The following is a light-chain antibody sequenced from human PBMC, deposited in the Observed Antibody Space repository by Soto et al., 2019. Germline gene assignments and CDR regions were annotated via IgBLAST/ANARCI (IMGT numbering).Light chain of an antibody. CDR2: EVS. Sequence: QSALTQPASVSGSPGQSITISCTGTSSDVGSYNLVSWYQQHPGKAPKLMIYEVSKRPSGVSNRFCSSKSGNTASLTISGLQAEDEADYYCCSYAGSSSYVFGTGTKLTVL. V-gene: IGLV2-23*02. J-gene: IGLJ1*01. CDR1: SSDVGSYNL. CDR3: CSYAGSSSYV.